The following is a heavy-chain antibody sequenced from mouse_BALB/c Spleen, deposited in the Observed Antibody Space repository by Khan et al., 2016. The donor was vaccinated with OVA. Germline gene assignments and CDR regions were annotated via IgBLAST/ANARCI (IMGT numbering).Heavy chain of an antibody. V-gene: IGHV2-6-1*01. CDR3: ARQPYYHYNVMDY. D-gene: IGHD2-10*01. CDR1: GFSLTNYG. CDR2: IWSDGST. Sequence: VELVESGPGLVAPSQSLSITCTISGFSLTNYGVHWVRQPPGKGLEWLVVIWSDGSTTYNSALKSRLTISKDKSNSQGFLKMNSLQNADSALYFCARQPYYHYNVMDYWGQGTSGTVAS. J-gene: IGHJ4*01.